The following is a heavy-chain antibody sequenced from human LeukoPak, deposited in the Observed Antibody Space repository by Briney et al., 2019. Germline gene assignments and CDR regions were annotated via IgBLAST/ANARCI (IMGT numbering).Heavy chain of an antibody. CDR2: ISAYNGNT. V-gene: IGHV1-18*01. J-gene: IGHJ6*03. Sequence: ASVKVSCKASGYTFTTYGFIWVRQDPGQGLQWMGWISAYNGNTNYTQKFQGRVTMTTDTSTSTAYMELRSLRSDDTAVYFCARGPRALSTDYYNYYMDVWGKGTTVTVSS. CDR1: GYTFTTYG. CDR3: ARGPRALSTDYYNYYMDV.